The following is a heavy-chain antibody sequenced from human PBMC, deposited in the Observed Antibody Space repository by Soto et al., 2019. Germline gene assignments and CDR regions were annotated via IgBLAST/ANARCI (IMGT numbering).Heavy chain of an antibody. V-gene: IGHV4-39*01. D-gene: IGHD3-10*01. CDR2: VFYTGTT. J-gene: IGHJ6*02. CDR1: GGSISSTTHH. CDR3: ARHSGSGFGAYYYYGMDV. Sequence: SETLSLTCTVSGGSISSTTHHWVWVRQPPGKGLEWIASVFYTGTTYYTPSLKSRAIISVDTSKNQFSLRLSSVTAADTAVYYCARHSGSGFGAYYYYGMDVWGQGTTVTVSS.